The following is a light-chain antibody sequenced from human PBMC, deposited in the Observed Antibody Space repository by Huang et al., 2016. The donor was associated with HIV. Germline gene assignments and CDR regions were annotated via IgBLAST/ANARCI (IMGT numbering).Light chain of an antibody. CDR3: QQSYSNTFT. CDR2: AAS. J-gene: IGKJ3*01. V-gene: IGKV1-39*01. Sequence: DIPMTQSPSSLSASVGDRVIITCRASQSISSYLNWYQQQPGKAPSLLIYAASSWQSGVPERFSGSGSGTEFTLTIRSLQPEDFATYYCQQSYSNTFTFGAGTKVDVK. CDR1: QSISSY.